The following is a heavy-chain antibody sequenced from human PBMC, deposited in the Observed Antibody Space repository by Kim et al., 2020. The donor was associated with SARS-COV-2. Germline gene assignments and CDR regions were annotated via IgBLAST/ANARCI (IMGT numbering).Heavy chain of an antibody. CDR2: ISGSGGST. V-gene: IGHV3-23*01. CDR3: AKDGRGYGDYGWDYFDY. D-gene: IGHD4-17*01. J-gene: IGHJ4*02. Sequence: GGSLRLSCAASGFTFSSYAMSWVRQAPGKGLEWVSAISGSGGSTYYADSVKGRFTISRDNSKNTLYLQMNSLRAEDTAVYYCAKDGRGYGDYGWDYFDYWGQGTLVTVSS. CDR1: GFTFSSYA.